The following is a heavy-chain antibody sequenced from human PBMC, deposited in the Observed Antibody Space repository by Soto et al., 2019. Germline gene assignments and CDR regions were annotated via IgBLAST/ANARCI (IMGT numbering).Heavy chain of an antibody. D-gene: IGHD6-6*01. J-gene: IGHJ6*02. V-gene: IGHV1-46*01. CDR3: ARGGIAARPYYYYGMDV. Sequence: ASVKVSCKASGYTFTSYYMHWVRQAPGQGLEWMGIINPSGGSTSYAQKFQGRVTMTRDTSTSTVYMELSSLRSEDTAVYYCARGGIAARPYYYYGMDVWGQGTMVTVSS. CDR2: INPSGGST. CDR1: GYTFTSYY.